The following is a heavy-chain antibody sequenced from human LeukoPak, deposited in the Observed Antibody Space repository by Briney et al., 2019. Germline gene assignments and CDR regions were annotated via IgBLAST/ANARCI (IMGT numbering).Heavy chain of an antibody. CDR3: AKVAKYCYGSETYYFFEH. Sequence: GGSLRLSCAASGFTFSSYWMSWVRQAPGKGLEWVANTKQDGSEKFYVDSVKGRFTISRDNAKNSLYLQMNSLRVEDTAVYYCAKVAKYCYGSETYYFFEHWGQGTPVTASS. CDR1: GFTFSSYW. V-gene: IGHV3-7*01. J-gene: IGHJ4*02. D-gene: IGHD3-10*01. CDR2: TKQDGSEK.